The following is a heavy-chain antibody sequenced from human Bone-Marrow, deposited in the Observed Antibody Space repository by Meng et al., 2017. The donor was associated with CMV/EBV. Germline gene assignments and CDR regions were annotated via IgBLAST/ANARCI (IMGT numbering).Heavy chain of an antibody. CDR1: GYTLTDYY. J-gene: IGHJ6*01. Sequence: ASVKVSCKASGYTLTDYYIHWARQAPGQGLEWMGWLNPNTGGTNYAQKFQGRVTITTDESTSTAYMELSSLRSEDTAVYYCASPSGAAADPYYYYYYGMDVWGQGTTVTGSS. D-gene: IGHD6-13*01. CDR3: ASPSGAAADPYYYYYYGMDV. V-gene: IGHV1-2*02. CDR2: LNPNTGGT.